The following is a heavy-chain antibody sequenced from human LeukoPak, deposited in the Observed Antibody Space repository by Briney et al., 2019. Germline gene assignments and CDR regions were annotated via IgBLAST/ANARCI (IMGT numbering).Heavy chain of an antibody. CDR1: GFTFSSCG. CDR2: ISYDGSNK. D-gene: IGHD4-17*01. V-gene: IGHV3-30*18. J-gene: IGHJ4*02. Sequence: GGSLRLSCAASGFTFSSCGMHWVRQAPGKGLEWVAVISYDGSNKYYADSVKGRFTISRDNSKNTLYLQMNSLRAEDTAVYYCAKDLGYGDPMGSLDYWGQGTLVTVSS. CDR3: AKDLGYGDPMGSLDY.